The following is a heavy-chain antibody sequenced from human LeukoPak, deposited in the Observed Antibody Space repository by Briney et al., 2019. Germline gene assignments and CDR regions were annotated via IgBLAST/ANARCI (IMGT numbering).Heavy chain of an antibody. D-gene: IGHD5-18*01. CDR3: AKDREYSYGLGAFDI. V-gene: IGHV3-23*01. J-gene: IGHJ3*02. CDR1: GLTFKNFA. Sequence: GGSLRLSCAASGLTFKNFAMSWVRQAPGKGLEWLAVTSGDEDSTHYADSVRGHFVISTDNSKNTLFLHMNSLRAEDTAVYYCAKDREYSYGLGAFDIWGQGTMVTVSS. CDR2: TSGDEDST.